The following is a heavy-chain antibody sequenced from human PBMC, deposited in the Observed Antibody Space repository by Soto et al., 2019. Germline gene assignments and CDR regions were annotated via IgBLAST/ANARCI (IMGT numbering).Heavy chain of an antibody. Sequence: GASVKVSCKASGGTFSSYAISWVRQAPGQGLEWMGGIIPIFGTANYAQKFQGRVTITADKFTGTAYMELTGLRSDDTAVYYCAGDPDTHYNDSHASSYPWGQGTLVTVS. CDR2: IIPIFGTA. D-gene: IGHD3-16*01. V-gene: IGHV1-69*06. CDR3: AGDPDTHYNDSHASSYP. J-gene: IGHJ4*02. CDR1: GGTFSSYA.